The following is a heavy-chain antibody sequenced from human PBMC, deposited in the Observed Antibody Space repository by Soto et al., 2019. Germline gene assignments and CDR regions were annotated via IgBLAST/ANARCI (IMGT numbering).Heavy chain of an antibody. CDR2: ISYDGSSK. CDR3: ARDAMAMDY. Sequence: PGGSLRLSCAASEFTISSYAIHWVRQAPGKGLEWVAVISYDGSSKYNSDSVKGPFTISRDKSKNTVYLQMHSLTVEDTAVYYCARDAMAMDYWGRGTLVTVSS. D-gene: IGHD2-8*01. CDR1: EFTISSYA. V-gene: IGHV3-30-3*01. J-gene: IGHJ4*02.